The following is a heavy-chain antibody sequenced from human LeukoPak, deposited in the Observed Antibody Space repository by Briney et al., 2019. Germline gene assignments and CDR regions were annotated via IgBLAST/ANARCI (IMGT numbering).Heavy chain of an antibody. CDR1: GFTFSSYA. V-gene: IGHV3-30-3*01. CDR2: ISYDGSNK. J-gene: IGHJ6*02. CDR3: ARAIAVAGNDYYGMDV. Sequence: PGRSLRLSCAASGFTFSSYAMHWVRQAPGKGLEWVAVISYDGSNKYYADSVKGRFTISRDNSKNTLYLQMNSLRAEDTAVYYCARAIAVAGNDYYGMDVWGQGTTVTVSS. D-gene: IGHD6-19*01.